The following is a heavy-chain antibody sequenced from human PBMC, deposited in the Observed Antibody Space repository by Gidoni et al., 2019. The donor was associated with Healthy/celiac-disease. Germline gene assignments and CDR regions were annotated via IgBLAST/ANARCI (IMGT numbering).Heavy chain of an antibody. J-gene: IGHJ6*02. D-gene: IGHD4-4*01. CDR3: AKDVLGGTVTTHYYYGMDV. Sequence: EVQLLESGGGLVQPGGSLRLSCAASGFTFHSYAMSWVRQAPGKGLEWVSAISGSGGSTYYADSVKGRYTISRDNSKNTLYLQMNSLRAEDTAVYYCAKDVLGGTVTTHYYYGMDVWGQGTTVTVSS. CDR2: ISGSGGST. CDR1: GFTFHSYA. V-gene: IGHV3-23*01.